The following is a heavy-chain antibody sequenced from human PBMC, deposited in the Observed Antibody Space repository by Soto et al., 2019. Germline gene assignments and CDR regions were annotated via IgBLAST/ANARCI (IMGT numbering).Heavy chain of an antibody. CDR1: GFTFSSYA. CDR2: ISGSGGST. CDR3: AKNLTGTTG. Sequence: VGALRLSCAPSGFTFSSYAMSWVRQAPGKGLEWVSAISGSGGSTYYADSVKGRFTISRDNSKNTLYLQMNSLRAEDTAVYYCAKNLTGTTGWGQGTLVTVSS. V-gene: IGHV3-23*01. J-gene: IGHJ4*02. D-gene: IGHD1-7*01.